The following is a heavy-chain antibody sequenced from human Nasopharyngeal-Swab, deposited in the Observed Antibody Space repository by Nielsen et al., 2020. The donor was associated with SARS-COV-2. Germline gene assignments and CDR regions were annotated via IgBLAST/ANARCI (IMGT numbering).Heavy chain of an antibody. Sequence: GGSLRLSCAASGFTFSSYWMHWVRQAPGKGLVWVSRINGDGSSTSYADSVKGRFTISRDNAKNTLYLQMNSLRAEDTAVYYCASVVQQRGDYYYYYGMDVWGQGTTVTVSS. D-gene: IGHD6-13*01. CDR2: INGDGSST. CDR1: GFTFSSYW. CDR3: ASVVQQRGDYYYYYGMDV. V-gene: IGHV3-74*01. J-gene: IGHJ6*02.